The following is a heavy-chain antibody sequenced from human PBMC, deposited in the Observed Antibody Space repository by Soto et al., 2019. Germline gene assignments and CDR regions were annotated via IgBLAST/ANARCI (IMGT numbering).Heavy chain of an antibody. CDR1: GGTFSSYA. CDR2: IIPIFGTA. Sequence: QVPLVQSGAEVKKPGSSVKVSCKASGGTFSSYAISWVRQAPGQGLEWMGGIIPIFGTANYAQKFQGRVTITADESTSTAYMEQSSLRSEDTAVYYCARDLRGELLFGGYYYYGMDVWGQGTTVTVSS. V-gene: IGHV1-69*01. J-gene: IGHJ6*02. CDR3: ARDLRGELLFGGYYYYGMDV. D-gene: IGHD1-26*01.